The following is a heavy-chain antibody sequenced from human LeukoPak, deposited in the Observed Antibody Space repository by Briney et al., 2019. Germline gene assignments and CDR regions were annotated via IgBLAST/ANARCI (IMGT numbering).Heavy chain of an antibody. Sequence: SETLSLTCAVSGYSISSGYYWGWIRQPPGKGLEWIGSIYYSGSTYYNPSLKSRVTVSVDTSKKQFSLKLSSVTAADTAVYFCARVRYYYDSSAYHDAFDIWGQGTMVTVSS. V-gene: IGHV4-38-2*01. D-gene: IGHD3-22*01. CDR2: IYYSGST. CDR3: ARVRYYYDSSAYHDAFDI. CDR1: GYSISSGYY. J-gene: IGHJ3*02.